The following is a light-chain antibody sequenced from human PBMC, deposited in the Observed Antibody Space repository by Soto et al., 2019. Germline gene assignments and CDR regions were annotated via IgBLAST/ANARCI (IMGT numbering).Light chain of an antibody. CDR1: SSNIGAGYD. Sequence: QSVLTQPTSVSGAPGQRVTISCTGSSSNIGAGYDVHWYQQLPGTAPKLLIYGNSNRPSGVPDRFSGSKSGTSASLAITGLQAEDEADYYCQSYDSSLSPVVFGGGTQLTVL. CDR3: QSYDSSLSPVV. CDR2: GNS. V-gene: IGLV1-40*01. J-gene: IGLJ2*01.